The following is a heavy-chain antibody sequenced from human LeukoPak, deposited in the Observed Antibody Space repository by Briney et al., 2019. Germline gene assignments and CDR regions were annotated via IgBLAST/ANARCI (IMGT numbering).Heavy chain of an antibody. J-gene: IGHJ6*03. Sequence: PGGSLRLSCAASGFTFSSYSMNWVRQAPGKGVEWVSSISSSSSYIYYADSVKGRFTISRDNAKNSLYLQMNSLRAEDTAVYYCARGNRAYYYYMDVWGKGTTVTVSS. V-gene: IGHV3-21*01. CDR3: ARGNRAYYYYMDV. CDR1: GFTFSSYS. CDR2: ISSSSSYI. D-gene: IGHD1-14*01.